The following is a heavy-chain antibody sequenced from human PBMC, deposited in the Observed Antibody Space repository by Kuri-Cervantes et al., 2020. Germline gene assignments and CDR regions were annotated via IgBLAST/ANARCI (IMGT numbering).Heavy chain of an antibody. Sequence: ASVNVSCKASGYTFTSYGISWVRQAPGQGLEWMGWISAYNGNTNYAQKLQGRVTITADESTSTAYMELRSLRSDDPAVYYCARVAQAGLRWSGSGYYFDYWGQGTLVTVSS. CDR3: ARVAQAGLRWSGSGYYFDY. CDR1: GYTFTSYG. J-gene: IGHJ4*02. D-gene: IGHD4-23*01. CDR2: ISAYNGNT. V-gene: IGHV1-18*01.